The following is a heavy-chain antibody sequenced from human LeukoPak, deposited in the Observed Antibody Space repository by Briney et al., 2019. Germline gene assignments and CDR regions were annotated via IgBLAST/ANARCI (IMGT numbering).Heavy chain of an antibody. Sequence: PGGSLRLSCAVSGFTFRGAAMTWVRQAPGKGLEWVSLISSSGNNAYYADSVKGRFTISRDNSKNTLSLQMNSLRVEDTAIYYCAKDIQLSTWGLGTMVTVSS. D-gene: IGHD5-24*01. CDR1: GFTFRGAA. J-gene: IGHJ3*01. CDR3: AKDIQLST. CDR2: ISSSGNNA. V-gene: IGHV3-23*01.